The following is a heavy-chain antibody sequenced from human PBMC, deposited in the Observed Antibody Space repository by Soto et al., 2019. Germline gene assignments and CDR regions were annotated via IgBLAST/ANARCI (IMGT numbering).Heavy chain of an antibody. V-gene: IGHV1-69*02. D-gene: IGHD2-15*01. CDR3: AAGPEDIVVVVAATPVVYFQH. CDR2: IIPILGIA. Sequence: AASVKGSCKASGGTFSSYTISWVRQAPGQGLEWMGRIIPILGIANYAQKFQGRVTITADKSTSTAYMELSSLRSEDTAVYYCAAGPEDIVVVVAATPVVYFQHWGQGTLVTVSS. CDR1: GGTFSSYT. J-gene: IGHJ1*01.